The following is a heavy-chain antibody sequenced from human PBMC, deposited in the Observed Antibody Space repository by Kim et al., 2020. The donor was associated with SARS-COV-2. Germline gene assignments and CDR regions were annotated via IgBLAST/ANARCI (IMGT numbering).Heavy chain of an antibody. CDR2: INAGNGNT. Sequence: ASVKVSCKASGYTFTSYAMHWVRQAPGQRLEWMGWINAGNGNTKYSQKFQGRVTITRDTSASTAYMELSSLRSEDTAVYYCARDLYGSGSYYKALGDYWGQGTLVTVSS. V-gene: IGHV1-3*01. CDR1: GYTFTSYA. D-gene: IGHD3-10*01. J-gene: IGHJ4*02. CDR3: ARDLYGSGSYYKALGDY.